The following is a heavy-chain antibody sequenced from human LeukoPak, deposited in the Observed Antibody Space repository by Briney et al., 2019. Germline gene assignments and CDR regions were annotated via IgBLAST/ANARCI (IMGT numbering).Heavy chain of an antibody. CDR2: IYPGNYDT. CDR1: GYSFTSYW. CDR3: ARDTAMVEGAFDI. V-gene: IGHV5-51*01. D-gene: IGHD5-18*01. Sequence: GEALKISFKGSGYSFTSYWIGWVRQMPGKGLEGMGIIYPGNYDTRYSPYFQGQITISADKSISTAYLQWSSLKASDTAMYYCARDTAMVEGAFDIWGQGTMVTVSS. J-gene: IGHJ3*02.